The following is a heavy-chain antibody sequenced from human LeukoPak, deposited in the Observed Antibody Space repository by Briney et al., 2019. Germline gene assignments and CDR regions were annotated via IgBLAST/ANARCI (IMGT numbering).Heavy chain of an antibody. Sequence: ASVKVSCKASGGTFSSYAISWVRQPPGQGLEWMGRIIPILGIANYAQKFQGRVTITADKSTSTAYMELSSLRSDVTAVYYCARSLSGSYVFPYYFDYWGQGTLVTVSS. J-gene: IGHJ4*02. CDR1: GGTFSSYA. V-gene: IGHV1-69*04. CDR2: IIPILGIA. D-gene: IGHD1-26*01. CDR3: ARSLSGSYVFPYYFDY.